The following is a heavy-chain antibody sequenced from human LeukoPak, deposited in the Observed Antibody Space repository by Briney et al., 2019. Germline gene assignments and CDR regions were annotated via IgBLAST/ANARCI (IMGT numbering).Heavy chain of an antibody. CDR2: MSGSGYYT. J-gene: IGHJ6*03. CDR1: GFAFSNFA. V-gene: IGHV3-23*01. Sequence: GSLRLSCAASGFAFSNFAMSWVRQAPGKGLEWVSAMSGSGYYTYYVESVKGRFTISRDNSKNTLYLHMNSLRADDTAVYYCAKMEGQRLYDYCMDVWGRGTTVTVSS. CDR3: AKMEGQRLYDYCMDV. D-gene: IGHD3-3*01.